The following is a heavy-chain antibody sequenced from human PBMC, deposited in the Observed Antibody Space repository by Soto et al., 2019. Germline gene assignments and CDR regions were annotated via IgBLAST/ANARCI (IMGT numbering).Heavy chain of an antibody. CDR3: ARDAVGYCSSTSCYHYYYYGMDV. J-gene: IGHJ6*02. V-gene: IGHV4-4*07. D-gene: IGHD2-2*01. Sequence: SETLSLTCTVSVCSSSSYYWRLIRQPAGKGLEWFGRSYTSGSTNYNPSLKIRVTMSVYPPKNQFCMKLSSVTAADTAGYYWARDAVGYCSSTSCYHYYYYGMDVSGQGTTVTVS. CDR1: VCSSSSYY. CDR2: SYTSGST.